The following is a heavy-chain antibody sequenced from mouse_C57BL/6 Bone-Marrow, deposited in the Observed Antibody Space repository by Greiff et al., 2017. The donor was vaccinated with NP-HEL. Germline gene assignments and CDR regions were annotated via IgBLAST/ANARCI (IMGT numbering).Heavy chain of an antibody. CDR2: IDPSGGDT. D-gene: IGHD2-12*01. CDR1: GYTFTSYW. J-gene: IGHJ2*01. Sequence: QVQLQQPGAELVKPGASVKLSCKASGYTFTSYWMQWVKQRPGRGLEWIGGIDPSGGDTNYNQKFKGKATLTVDKSSSTAYMQLSSLTSEDSAVYYGARKYNYDGYYFDYWGQGTTLTVSS. CDR3: ARKYNYDGYYFDY. V-gene: IGHV1-50*01.